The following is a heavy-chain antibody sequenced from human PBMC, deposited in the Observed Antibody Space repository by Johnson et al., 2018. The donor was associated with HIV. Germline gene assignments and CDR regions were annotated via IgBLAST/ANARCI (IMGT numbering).Heavy chain of an antibody. Sequence: MQLVESGGGLVQPGGSLRLSCAASGFTFSSYWMSWVRQAPGKGLEWVANIKQDGSEKYYVDSVKGRFTISRDNAKNSLYVQMNSLRAEDTAVYYCARSATGTTADAFDIWGQGTMVTVSS. J-gene: IGHJ3*02. CDR1: GFTFSSYW. V-gene: IGHV3-7*02. CDR3: ARSATGTTADAFDI. D-gene: IGHD1-7*01. CDR2: IKQDGSEK.